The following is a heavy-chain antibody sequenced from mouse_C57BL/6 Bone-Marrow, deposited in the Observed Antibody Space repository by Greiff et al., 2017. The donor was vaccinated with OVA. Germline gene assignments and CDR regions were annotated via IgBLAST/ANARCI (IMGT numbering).Heavy chain of an antibody. CDR3: AILYYGNYDAMDY. V-gene: IGHV1-26*01. J-gene: IGHJ4*01. CDR1: GYTFTDYY. D-gene: IGHD2-1*01. CDR2: INPNNGGT. Sequence: EVQLQQSGPELVKPGASVKISCKASGYTFTDYYMNWVKQSHGKSLEWIGDINPNNGGTSYNQKFKGKATLTVDKSSSTAYMELRSLTSEDSAVYYCAILYYGNYDAMDYWGQGTSVTVSS.